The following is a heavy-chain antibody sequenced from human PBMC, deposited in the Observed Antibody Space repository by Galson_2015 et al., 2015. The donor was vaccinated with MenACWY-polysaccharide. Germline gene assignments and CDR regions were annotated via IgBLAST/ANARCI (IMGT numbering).Heavy chain of an antibody. Sequence: SLRICCAASGFTFSSYAMRWVRQAPGKGPEWVSAISDSGGTTLYADSVKGRFTISRDNSKNTLFLQMISLRVEDTAVYYCTKAGAKYCRGSGCNFNWFDPWGQGTQVTVSS. CDR1: GFTFSSYA. D-gene: IGHD5-24*01. V-gene: IGHV3-23*01. CDR2: ISDSGGTT. CDR3: TKAGAKYCRGSGCNFNWFDP. J-gene: IGHJ5*02.